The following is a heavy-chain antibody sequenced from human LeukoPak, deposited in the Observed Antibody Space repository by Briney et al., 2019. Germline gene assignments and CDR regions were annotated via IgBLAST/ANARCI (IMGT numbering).Heavy chain of an antibody. CDR1: GGSISSSNW. D-gene: IGHD5-24*01. V-gene: IGHV4-39*01. Sequence: SETLSLTCAVSGGSISSSNWWSWVRQPPGKGLEWIGSIYYSGSTYYNPSLKSRVTISVDTSKNQFSLKLSSVTAADTAVYYCARQKDGYNLVDYWGQGTLVTVSS. J-gene: IGHJ4*02. CDR3: ARQKDGYNLVDY. CDR2: IYYSGST.